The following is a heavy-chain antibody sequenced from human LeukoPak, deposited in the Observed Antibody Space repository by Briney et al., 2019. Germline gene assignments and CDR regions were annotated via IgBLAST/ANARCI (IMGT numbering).Heavy chain of an antibody. J-gene: IGHJ4*02. CDR3: ASLRRVIAARPGYFDY. Sequence: PSETLSLTCAVYGGSFSDYFWSWIRQPPGKGLEWIGEISHSGSTTYNPSLKSRVTISVDTSKNQFSLKLSSVTAADTAVYYCASLRRVIAARPGYFDYWGQGTLVTVSS. CDR2: ISHSGST. D-gene: IGHD6-6*01. V-gene: IGHV4-34*01. CDR1: GGSFSDYF.